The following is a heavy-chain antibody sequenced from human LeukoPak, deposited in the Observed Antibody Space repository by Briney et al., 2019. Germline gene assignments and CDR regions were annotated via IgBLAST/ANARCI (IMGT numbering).Heavy chain of an antibody. V-gene: IGHV3-11*01. CDR2: ISSSGSTI. J-gene: IGHJ6*03. CDR3: AREYSSSTYYYYMDV. D-gene: IGHD6-6*01. Sequence: PGGSLRLSCAASGFTFSDYYMSLIRQAPGKGLEWVSYISSSGSTIYYADSVKGRFTISRDNAKNSLYLQMNSLRAEDTAVYYCAREYSSSTYYYYMDVWGKGTTVTVSS. CDR1: GFTFSDYY.